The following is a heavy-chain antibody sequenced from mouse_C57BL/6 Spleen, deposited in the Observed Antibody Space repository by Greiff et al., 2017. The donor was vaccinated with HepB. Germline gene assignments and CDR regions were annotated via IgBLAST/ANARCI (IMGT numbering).Heavy chain of an antibody. Sequence: QVQLQQPGAELVKPGASVKLSCKASGYTFTSYWMHWVKQRPGRGLEWIGRIDPNSGGTKYNEKFKSKATLTVDKPSSTAYMQLSSLTSEGSTVYYCASSISTVVSPHWYFDVWGTGTTVTVSS. CDR1: GYTFTSYW. D-gene: IGHD1-1*01. CDR2: IDPNSGGT. J-gene: IGHJ1*03. CDR3: ASSISTVVSPHWYFDV. V-gene: IGHV1-72*01.